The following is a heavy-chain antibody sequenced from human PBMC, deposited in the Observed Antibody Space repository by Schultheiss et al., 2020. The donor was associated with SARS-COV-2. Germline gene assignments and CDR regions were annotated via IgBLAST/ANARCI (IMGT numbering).Heavy chain of an antibody. V-gene: IGHV4-31*02. Sequence: LRLSCSVSGGSISSGGYYWSWVRQHPGKGLEWIGYIYHTGSTYYNPSLRSRVNMSVDTSENRFSLTLTSVTAADTAVYYCAREGSRSYHGLDYWGQGTLVTVSS. CDR2: IYHTGST. CDR3: AREGSRSYHGLDY. J-gene: IGHJ4*02. D-gene: IGHD1-14*01. CDR1: GGSISSGGYY.